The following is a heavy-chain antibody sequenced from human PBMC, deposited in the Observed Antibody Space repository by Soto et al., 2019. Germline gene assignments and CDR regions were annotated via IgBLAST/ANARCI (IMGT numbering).Heavy chain of an antibody. CDR1: GGSISSYY. J-gene: IGHJ4*01. V-gene: IGHV4-59*01. D-gene: IGHD5-18*01. CDR3: ARAPRGNYGYPSYFAY. CDR2: IYYSGST. Sequence: SETLSLACTVSGGSISSYYWSWIRQPPGKGLEWIGYIYYSGSTNYNPSLKSRVTISVDTSKNQFSLKLSSVTAADTAVYYCARAPRGNYGYPSYFAYWGHGTLVTVSS.